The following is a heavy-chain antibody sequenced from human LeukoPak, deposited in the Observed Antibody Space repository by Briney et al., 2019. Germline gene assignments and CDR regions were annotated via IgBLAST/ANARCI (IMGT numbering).Heavy chain of an antibody. CDR2: IYWDDDE. V-gene: IGHV2-5*02. Sequence: SGPTLFKPSPTLTLTFTFSGFSLGTSGVAVGWIRQPPGKALEWLAYIYWDDDERYSPSLRSKFTITKDTAKNQVVLTMTNVDPVDTATYYCAHARKVGSCSGATCYFFDYWGQGTLVTVSS. CDR1: GFSLGTSGVA. CDR3: AHARKVGSCSGATCYFFDY. D-gene: IGHD2-15*01. J-gene: IGHJ4*02.